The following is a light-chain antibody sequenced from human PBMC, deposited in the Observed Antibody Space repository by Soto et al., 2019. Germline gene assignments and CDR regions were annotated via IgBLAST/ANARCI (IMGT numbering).Light chain of an antibody. CDR3: SSYTNSITYV. J-gene: IGLJ1*01. CDR1: NSDVGGYNY. Sequence: QSVLTQPASVSGSPGQSITISCTGTNSDVGGYNYVSWYQQHPDKAPKLLIYDVSSRPSGLSNRFSGSNSGNTASLIISRLQAEDEADYYCSSYTNSITYVFGSGTKVTVL. CDR2: DVS. V-gene: IGLV2-14*03.